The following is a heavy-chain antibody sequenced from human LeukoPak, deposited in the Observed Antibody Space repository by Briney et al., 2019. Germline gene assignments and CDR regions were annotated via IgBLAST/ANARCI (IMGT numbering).Heavy chain of an antibody. V-gene: IGHV3-30*18. Sequence: GGSLRLSCAASGFTFSSYAMSWVRQAPGKGLEWVAVISYDGSNKYYADSVKGRFTISRDNSKNTLYLQMNSLRAEDTAVYYCAKDSPGGNFDYWGQGTLVTVSS. CDR2: ISYDGSNK. J-gene: IGHJ4*02. CDR3: AKDSPGGNFDY. CDR1: GFTFSSYA. D-gene: IGHD3-16*01.